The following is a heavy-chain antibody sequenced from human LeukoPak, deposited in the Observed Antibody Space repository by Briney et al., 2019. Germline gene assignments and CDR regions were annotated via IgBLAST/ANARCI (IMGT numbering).Heavy chain of an antibody. J-gene: IGHJ4*02. D-gene: IGHD1-20*01. V-gene: IGHV3-7*01. CDR1: GFTFSTDW. CDR2: IKQDGSEK. CDR3: AREGDLTGYDY. Sequence: GGSLRLSCTVSGFTFSTDWMSWVRQAPGKGLEWVANIKQDGSEKYYVDSVKGRFTISRDNAKNSLYLQMNSLRAEDTAVYYCAREGDLTGYDYWGQGTLVTVSS.